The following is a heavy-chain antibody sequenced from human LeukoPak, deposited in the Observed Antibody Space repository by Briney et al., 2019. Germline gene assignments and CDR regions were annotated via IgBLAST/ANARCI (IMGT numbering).Heavy chain of an antibody. J-gene: IGHJ4*02. D-gene: IGHD3-10*01. V-gene: IGHV3-21*01. Sequence: GGSLRLSCAASGFTFSSYSMNWVRQAPGKELGWVSSISSSSSYIYYADSVKGRFTISRDNAKNSLYLQMNSLRAEDTAVYYCARDPGVRALDYWGQGTLVTVSS. CDR2: ISSSSSYI. CDR3: ARDPGVRALDY. CDR1: GFTFSSYS.